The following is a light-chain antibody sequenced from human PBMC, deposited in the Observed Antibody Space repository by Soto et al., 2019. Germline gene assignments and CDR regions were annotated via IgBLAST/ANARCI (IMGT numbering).Light chain of an antibody. CDR1: QSITNC. CDR3: QQQNPCSPYT. V-gene: IGKV1-5*03. J-gene: IGKJ2*01. CDR2: DAS. Sequence: DIQMTQSPSTLSASVGDRVTITCRASQSITNCLAWYQQKPGKAPKLLIFDASSLRSGVPSRFSGSGSGTEFTLTISSLEPEDFATYYWQQQNPCSPYTLGQGTKLEIK.